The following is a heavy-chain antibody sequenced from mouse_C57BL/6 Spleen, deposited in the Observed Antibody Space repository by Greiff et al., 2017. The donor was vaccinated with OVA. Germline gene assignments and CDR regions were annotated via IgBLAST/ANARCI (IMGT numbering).Heavy chain of an antibody. CDR1: GFTFSSYA. D-gene: IGHD2-4*01. Sequence: EVQVVESGGGLVKPGGSLKLSCAASGFTFSSYAMSWVRQTPEKRLEWVATISDGGSYTYYPDNVKGRFTISRDNAKNNLYLQMSHLKSEDTAMYYCAREGDYEGYWGQGTTLTVSS. CDR3: AREGDYEGY. J-gene: IGHJ2*01. V-gene: IGHV5-4*01. CDR2: ISDGGSYT.